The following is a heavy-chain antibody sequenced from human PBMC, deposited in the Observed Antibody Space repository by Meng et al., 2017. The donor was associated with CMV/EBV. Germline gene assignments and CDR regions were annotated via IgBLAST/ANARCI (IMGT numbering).Heavy chain of an antibody. V-gene: IGHV1-24*01. CDR1: RYTLTELS. J-gene: IGHJ4*02. D-gene: IGHD1-1*01. CDR3: ATVGWNDASFDY. CDR2: FDPEDGET. Sequence: KVSRYTLTELSMHWVRQAPGKGLEWMGGFDPEDGETLYAQKFQGRVTMTEDTSTDTAYMELSSLRSEDTAVYYCATVGWNDASFDYWGQGTLVTVSS.